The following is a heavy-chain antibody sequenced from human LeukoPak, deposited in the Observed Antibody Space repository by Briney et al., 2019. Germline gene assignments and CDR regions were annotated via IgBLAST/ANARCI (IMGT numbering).Heavy chain of an antibody. CDR3: ARENGGYQLPPLDYYYYMDV. V-gene: IGHV3-53*05. Sequence: GGSLRLSCTVSGFTVSSNSMSWVRQAPGKGLEWVSFIYSGGNTHYSDSVKGRFTISRDNSKNTLYLQMNSLRAEDTAVYYCARENGGYQLPPLDYYYYMDVWGKGTTVTVSS. CDR2: IYSGGNT. CDR1: GFTVSSNS. J-gene: IGHJ6*03. D-gene: IGHD2-2*01.